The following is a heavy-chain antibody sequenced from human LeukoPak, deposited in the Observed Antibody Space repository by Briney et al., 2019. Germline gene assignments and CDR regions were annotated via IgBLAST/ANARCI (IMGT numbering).Heavy chain of an antibody. CDR3: ASLAVAGLSEGY. J-gene: IGHJ4*02. V-gene: IGHV4-30-4*01. CDR1: GGFISSGEYY. CDR2: IYYTGST. D-gene: IGHD6-19*01. Sequence: SETLSLTCTVSGGFISSGEYYWSWVRQPPGQGLEWIGYIYYTGSTYYNPSLKSRVTISVDTSRNQFSLKLNSVTAADTAVYYCASLAVAGLSEGYWGQGTLVIVSS.